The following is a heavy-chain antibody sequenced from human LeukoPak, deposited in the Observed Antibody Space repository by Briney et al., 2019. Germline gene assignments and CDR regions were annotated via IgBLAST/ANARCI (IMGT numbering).Heavy chain of an antibody. CDR3: ARDAVEYFDY. V-gene: IGHV4-31*03. CDR2: IYYSGST. Sequence: SQTLSLTCTVSGGSISSGVYYWSWIRQHPGKGLEWIGYIYYSGSTYYNPSLKSRVTISVDTSKNQFSLKLSSVTAADTAVYYCARDAVEYFDYWGQGTLVTVSS. CDR1: GGSISSGVYY. J-gene: IGHJ4*02.